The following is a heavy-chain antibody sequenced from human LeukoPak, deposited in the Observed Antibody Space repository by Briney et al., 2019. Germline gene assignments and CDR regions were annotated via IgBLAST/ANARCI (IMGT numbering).Heavy chain of an antibody. V-gene: IGHV1-69*01. Sequence: ASVKVSCKASGGTFSSYAISWVRQAPGQGLEWMGGIIPIFGTANYAQKFQGRVTITADESTSTAYMELSSLRSDDTAVYYCARDYSGSGWIKAFDYWGQGTLVTVSS. CDR2: IIPIFGTA. D-gene: IGHD6-19*01. CDR1: GGTFSSYA. J-gene: IGHJ4*02. CDR3: ARDYSGSGWIKAFDY.